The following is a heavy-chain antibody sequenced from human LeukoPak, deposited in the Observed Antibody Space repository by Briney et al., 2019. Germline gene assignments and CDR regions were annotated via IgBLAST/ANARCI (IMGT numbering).Heavy chain of an antibody. Sequence: SETLSLTCTVSGGSISSYYWSWIRQPPGKGLEWIGYIYYSGSTNYNPSLKSRVTISVDTSKNQFSLKLSSVTAADTAVYYCARGSRFGVVGRDAFDIWGQGTVVTVSS. D-gene: IGHD3-3*01. CDR2: IYYSGST. V-gene: IGHV4-59*01. CDR1: GGSISSYY. J-gene: IGHJ3*02. CDR3: ARGSRFGVVGRDAFDI.